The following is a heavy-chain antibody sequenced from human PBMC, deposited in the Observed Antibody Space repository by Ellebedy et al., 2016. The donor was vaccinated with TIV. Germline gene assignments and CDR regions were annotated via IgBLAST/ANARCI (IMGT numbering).Heavy chain of an antibody. D-gene: IGHD3-10*01. V-gene: IGHV3-30*02. CDR3: AIGGDMDV. Sequence: ESVKGRFIISRDNSKNTVYLQMNSLRGEDTAIYYCAIGGDMDVWGQGTTVTVSS. J-gene: IGHJ6*02.